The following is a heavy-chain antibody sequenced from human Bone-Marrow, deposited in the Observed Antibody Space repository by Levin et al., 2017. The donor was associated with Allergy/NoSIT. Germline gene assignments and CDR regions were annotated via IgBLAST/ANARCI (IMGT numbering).Heavy chain of an antibody. CDR1: GFTFSDYY. D-gene: IGHD3-10*01. V-gene: IGHV3-11*01. J-gene: IGHJ4*02. CDR2: ISSTGSVV. CDR3: ARAGGIYYFGAGSYTDN. Sequence: GSLRLSCAASGFTFSDYYMSWIRQVPGKGLEWISYISSTGSVVNYADSVKGRFTISRDNDKNSLFLQMNSLRADDTAVYYCARAGGIYYFGAGSYTDNWGQGTLVTVSS.